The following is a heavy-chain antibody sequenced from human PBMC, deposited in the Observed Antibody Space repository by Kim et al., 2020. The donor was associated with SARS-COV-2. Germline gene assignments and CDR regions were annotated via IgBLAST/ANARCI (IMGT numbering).Heavy chain of an antibody. V-gene: IGHV3-30*18. CDR3: AKDLDSSSWYGGEEVLPAPNDY. J-gene: IGHJ4*02. CDR1: GFTFSSYG. Sequence: GGSLRLSCAASGFTFSSYGMHWVRQAPGKGLEWVAVISYDGSNKYYADSVKGRFTISRDNSKNTLYLQMNSLRAEDTAVYYCAKDLDSSSWYGGEEVLPAPNDYWGQGTLVTVSS. CDR2: ISYDGSNK. D-gene: IGHD6-13*01.